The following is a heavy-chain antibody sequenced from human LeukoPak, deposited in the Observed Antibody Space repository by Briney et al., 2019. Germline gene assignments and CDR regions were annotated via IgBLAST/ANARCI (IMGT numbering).Heavy chain of an antibody. D-gene: IGHD3-3*01. J-gene: IGHJ4*02. CDR2: IYTSRST. CDR3: ARVSGLNYDFWSGYAAYFDY. V-gene: IGHV4-4*07. Sequence: SETLSLTCTASGVSISSYYWSWIRQPAGKGLEWIARIYTSRSTNYNPSLKSRVTMSVDTSKNQFSLKLSSVPAADTAVYYCARVSGLNYDFWSGYAAYFDYWGQGTLVTVSS. CDR1: GVSISSYY.